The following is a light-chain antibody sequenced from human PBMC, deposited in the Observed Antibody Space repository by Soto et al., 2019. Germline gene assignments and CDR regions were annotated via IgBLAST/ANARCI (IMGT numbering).Light chain of an antibody. J-gene: IGLJ2*01. CDR2: EVS. CDR1: SSDVGEENY. V-gene: IGLV2-8*01. Sequence: QSALTQPPYASGSPGQSVTITCSGTSSDVGEENYVSWYQQHPGNVPKLILYEVSKRPSGVPDRFSGSRSGNTASLTVSGLQAEDEADYYCSSFAGSPVVFGGGTKRTVL. CDR3: SSFAGSPVV.